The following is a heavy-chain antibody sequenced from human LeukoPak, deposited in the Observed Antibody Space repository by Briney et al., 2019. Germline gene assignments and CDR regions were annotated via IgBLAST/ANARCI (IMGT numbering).Heavy chain of an antibody. Sequence: GGSLRLSCAASGFTFSTYSMNWVRQAPGKGLEWVSYIGTTSGAIYYADSVKGRFTISRDSAKNSLYLQMNSLRAEDTAVYYCARFRTWGDKAFDYWGQGTLVTVSS. CDR3: ARFRTWGDKAFDY. CDR2: IGTTSGAI. V-gene: IGHV3-48*01. CDR1: GFTFSTYS. J-gene: IGHJ4*02. D-gene: IGHD2-21*02.